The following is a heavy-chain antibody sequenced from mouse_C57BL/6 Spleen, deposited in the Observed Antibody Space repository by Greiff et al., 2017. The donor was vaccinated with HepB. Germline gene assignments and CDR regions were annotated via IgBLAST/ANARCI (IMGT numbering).Heavy chain of an antibody. CDR3: ARGNLIYYYGSRDAMDY. V-gene: IGHV1-55*01. Sequence: QVQLQQPGAELVKPGASVKMSCKASGYTFTSYWITWVKQRPGQGLEWIGDIYPGSGSTNYNEKFKSKATLTVDTSSSTAYMQLSSLTSEDSAVYYCARGNLIYYYGSRDAMDYWGQGTSVTVSS. CDR2: IYPGSGST. D-gene: IGHD1-1*01. CDR1: GYTFTSYW. J-gene: IGHJ4*01.